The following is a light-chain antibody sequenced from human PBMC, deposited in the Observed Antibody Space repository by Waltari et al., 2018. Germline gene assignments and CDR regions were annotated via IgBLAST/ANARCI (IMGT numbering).Light chain of an antibody. V-gene: IGKV2-30*02. CDR3: MQATHWPLT. Sequence: DIVMTQSPLSLPVTIGQPASISCTSSQSPVHSDGKIYLNWFHQGPGQSPRRLIYKVSNRDSGVPDRFSGSGSGTDFTLTISRVEAEDVGMYYCMQATHWPLTFGQGTRVEIK. CDR2: KVS. J-gene: IGKJ1*01. CDR1: QSPVHSDGKIY.